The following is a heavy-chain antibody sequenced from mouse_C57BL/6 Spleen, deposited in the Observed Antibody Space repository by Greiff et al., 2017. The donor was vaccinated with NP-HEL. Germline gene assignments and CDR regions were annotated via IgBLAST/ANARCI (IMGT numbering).Heavy chain of an antibody. CDR3: ARGTTYDYEVFAY. D-gene: IGHD2-4*01. J-gene: IGHJ3*01. V-gene: IGHV1-55*01. CDR2: IYPGSGST. CDR1: GYTFTSYW. Sequence: QVHVKQPGAELVKPGASVKMSCKASGYTFTSYWITWVKQRPGQGLEWIGDIYPGSGSTNYNEKFKSKATLTVDTSSSTAYMQLSSLTSEDSAVYYCARGTTYDYEVFAYWGQGTLVTVSA.